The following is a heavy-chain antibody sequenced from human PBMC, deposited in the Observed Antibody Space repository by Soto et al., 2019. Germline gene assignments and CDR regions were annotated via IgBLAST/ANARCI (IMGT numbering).Heavy chain of an antibody. Sequence: GGSLRLSCAASGFTFSNYPMSWVRQAPGKGLEWVSSISASVVSTYYADSVKGRFTISRDNSKDTLYLQMNSLRVEDTAVYYSAKCLIGWPRGYYYGRDVWAQGTRVPVPS. D-gene: IGHD6-19*01. CDR3: AKCLIGWPRGYYYGRDV. CDR1: GFTFSNYP. V-gene: IGHV3-23*01. CDR2: ISASVVST. J-gene: IGHJ6*02.